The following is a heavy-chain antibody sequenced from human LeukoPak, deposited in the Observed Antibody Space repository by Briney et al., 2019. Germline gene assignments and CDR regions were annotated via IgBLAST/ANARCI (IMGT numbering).Heavy chain of an antibody. J-gene: IGHJ4*02. CDR2: ISYDGSNK. CDR3: VRSHTDSYFDWSYFDY. Sequence: GGSLRLSCAASGVTFSSYAMHWVRQAPGKGLEWVAVISYDGSNKYYADSVNCRSTISRANTKNTLYLQIKSLRAEDRAVYYCVRSHTDSYFDWSYFDYWGQGALVTVSS. CDR1: GVTFSSYA. D-gene: IGHD3-9*01. V-gene: IGHV3-30*04.